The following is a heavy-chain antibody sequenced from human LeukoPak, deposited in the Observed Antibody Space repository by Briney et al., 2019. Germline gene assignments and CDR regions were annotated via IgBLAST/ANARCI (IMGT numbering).Heavy chain of an antibody. CDR3: AREGRAAAVTYAIDY. V-gene: IGHV4-31*03. CDR1: GGSISSGGYY. J-gene: IGHJ4*02. D-gene: IGHD6-13*01. CDR2: IYYSGST. Sequence: SETLSLTCTVSGGSISSGGYYWSWIRQHPGKGLEWIGYIYYSGSTYYNPSLKSRVTISVDTSKNQFSLKLSSVTAADTAVYYCAREGRAAAVTYAIDYWGQGTLVTVSS.